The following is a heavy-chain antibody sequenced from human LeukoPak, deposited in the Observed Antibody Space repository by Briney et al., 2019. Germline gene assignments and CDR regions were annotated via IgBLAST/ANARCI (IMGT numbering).Heavy chain of an antibody. CDR2: IHSGGST. J-gene: IGHJ5*02. D-gene: IGHD6-13*01. V-gene: IGHV3-53*01. CDR3: ARDLSHDSSWNINS. Sequence: GRSLRLSCVASGFSVRTNYMSWFRQAPGKGLEWVSMIHSGGSTYYADSVQGRFTISRDIPKNTLYLQMNSLRVEDTAIYYCARDLSHDSSWNINSWGQGTLVTVSS. CDR1: GFSVRTNY.